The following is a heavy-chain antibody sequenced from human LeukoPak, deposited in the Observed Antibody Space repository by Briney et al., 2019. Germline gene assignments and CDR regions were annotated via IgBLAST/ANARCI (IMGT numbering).Heavy chain of an antibody. Sequence: GGSLRLSCAASGFTLSGHWMTWVRQAPGKGLEWVANIKEDGSEKQYVDSVKGRFTISRDNAKNSLYLQMNSLRAEDTAVYFCVREFDCWGQGALVSVSS. CDR1: GFTLSGHW. CDR3: VREFDC. CDR2: IKEDGSEK. J-gene: IGHJ4*02. V-gene: IGHV3-7*01.